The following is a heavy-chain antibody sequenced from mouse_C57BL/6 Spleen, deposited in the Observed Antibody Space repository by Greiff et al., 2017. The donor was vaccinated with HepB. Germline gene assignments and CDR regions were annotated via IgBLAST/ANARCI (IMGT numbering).Heavy chain of an antibody. CDR1: GFTFSDYG. Sequence: EVKVEESGGGLVKPGGSLKLSCAASGFTFSDYGMHWVRQAPEKGLEWVAYISSGSSTIYYADTVKGRFTISRDNAKNTLFLQMTSLRSEDTAMYYCARPYYYGSSYGYYAMDYWGQGTSVTVSS. J-gene: IGHJ4*01. CDR3: ARPYYYGSSYGYYAMDY. V-gene: IGHV5-17*01. CDR2: ISSGSSTI. D-gene: IGHD1-1*01.